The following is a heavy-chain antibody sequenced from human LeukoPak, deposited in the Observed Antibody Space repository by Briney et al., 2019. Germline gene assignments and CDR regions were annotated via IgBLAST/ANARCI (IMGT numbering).Heavy chain of an antibody. CDR3: ARDPLYSSSPVDY. V-gene: IGHV1-2*02. J-gene: IGHJ4*02. D-gene: IGHD6-13*01. CDR1: GYTFTGYY. Sequence: ASVKVSCKASGYTFTGYYMHWVRQAPGQGLEWVGWINPNSGGTNYAQKFQGRVTMTRDTSISTAYMELSRLRSDDTAVYYCARDPLYSSSPVDYWGQGTLVTVSS. CDR2: INPNSGGT.